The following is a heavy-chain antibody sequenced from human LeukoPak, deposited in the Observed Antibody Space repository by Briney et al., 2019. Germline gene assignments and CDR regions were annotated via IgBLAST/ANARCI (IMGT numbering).Heavy chain of an antibody. CDR3: AKDLRNMAAGDC. CDR1: GFTFSRYG. J-gene: IGHJ4*02. Sequence: PGRSLRLSCAASGFTFSRYGMHWVRQAPGKGLEWVAVVWNDGSNKYYGDSVKGRFTISRDNSKNMLYLQMNSLRAEDTALYYCAKDLRNMAAGDCWGQGTLVTVS. V-gene: IGHV3-33*06. CDR2: VWNDGSNK. D-gene: IGHD6-13*01.